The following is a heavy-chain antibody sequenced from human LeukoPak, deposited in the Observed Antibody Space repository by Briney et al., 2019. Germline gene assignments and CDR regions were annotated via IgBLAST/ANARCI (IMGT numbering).Heavy chain of an antibody. V-gene: IGHV3-74*01. J-gene: IGHJ3*02. CDR1: GFTFGSYW. Sequence: QPGGSLRLSCAASGFTFGSYWMHWVRQAPGKGLVWVSRINSDGSSTSYADSVKGRFTISRDNAKNTLYLQMNSLRAEDTAVYYCATMIVVDPREDDAFDIWGQGTMVTVSS. CDR2: INSDGSST. CDR3: ATMIVVDPREDDAFDI. D-gene: IGHD3-22*01.